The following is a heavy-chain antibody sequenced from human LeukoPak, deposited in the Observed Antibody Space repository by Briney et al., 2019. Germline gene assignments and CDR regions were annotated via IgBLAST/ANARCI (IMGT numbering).Heavy chain of an antibody. J-gene: IGHJ2*01. CDR1: GFTFGTYG. V-gene: IGHV3-23*01. Sequence: GGSLRLSCVASGFTFGTYGMTWVRQAPGKGLEWVSGITGSSTWTYYADSVRGRFTISRDNSKNTLHLQMNNLTADDTAIYYCARELVSLGTGYFDLWGRGTLVTVSS. CDR3: ARELVSLGTGYFDL. CDR2: ITGSSTWT. D-gene: IGHD7-27*01.